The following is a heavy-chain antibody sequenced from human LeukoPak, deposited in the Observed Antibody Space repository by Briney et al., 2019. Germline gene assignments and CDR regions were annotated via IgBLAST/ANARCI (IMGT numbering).Heavy chain of an antibody. V-gene: IGHV3-53*01. CDR1: GFTVSSNY. D-gene: IGHD6-13*01. CDR2: IYRGGST. CDR3: ARGGARQQLVENYFDY. Sequence: PGGSLRLSCAASGFTVSSNYMSWVRQAPGKGLEWVSVIYRGGSTYYADSVKGRFTVSRGNSKNTLYLQMNSLRAEDTAVYYCARGGARQQLVENYFDYWGQGTLVTVSS. J-gene: IGHJ4*02.